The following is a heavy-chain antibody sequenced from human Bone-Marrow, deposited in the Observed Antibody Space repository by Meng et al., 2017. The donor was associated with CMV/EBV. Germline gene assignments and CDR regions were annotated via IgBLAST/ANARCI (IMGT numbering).Heavy chain of an antibody. Sequence: SETLSLTCTVSGYSISSGYFWGWIRQSPGKGLEWVGSIYQSGSAYYKPSLKSRVSISVDTSKNHFSLRLSSVSAADTAVYYCARGVVSYYEFWSGYKLSRGTQFDYWGQGTLVTVSS. V-gene: IGHV4-38-2*02. CDR2: IYQSGSA. CDR3: ARGVVSYYEFWSGYKLSRGTQFDY. CDR1: GYSISSGYF. D-gene: IGHD3-3*01. J-gene: IGHJ4*02.